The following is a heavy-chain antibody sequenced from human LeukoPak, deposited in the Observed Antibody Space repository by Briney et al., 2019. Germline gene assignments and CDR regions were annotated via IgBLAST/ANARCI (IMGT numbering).Heavy chain of an antibody. CDR3: ARGSYDTSGYARYYFDY. J-gene: IGHJ4*02. Sequence: PGGSLRLSCAASGFTVSTNYMTWVRQAPGKGLEWVSIIYSGGSTYYADSVKGRFTISRDNSKNTVYLQMNSLRAEDTAVYYCARGSYDTSGYARYYFDYWGQGTLVTVSS. D-gene: IGHD3-22*01. CDR1: GFTVSTNY. V-gene: IGHV3-66*01. CDR2: IYSGGST.